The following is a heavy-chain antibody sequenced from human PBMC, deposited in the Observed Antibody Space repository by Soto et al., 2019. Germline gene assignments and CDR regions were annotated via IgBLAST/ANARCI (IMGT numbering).Heavy chain of an antibody. CDR3: AFATYYYDSSGYPTYYYYGMDV. CDR1: GGTFSSYA. J-gene: IGHJ6*02. CDR2: IIPIFGTA. D-gene: IGHD3-22*01. Sequence: SVKVSCKASGGTFSSYAISWVRQAPGQGLEWMGGIIPIFGTANYAQKFQGRVTITADESTSTAYMELSSLRSEDTAVYYCAFATYYYDSSGYPTYYYYGMDVWGQGTTVTVSS. V-gene: IGHV1-69*13.